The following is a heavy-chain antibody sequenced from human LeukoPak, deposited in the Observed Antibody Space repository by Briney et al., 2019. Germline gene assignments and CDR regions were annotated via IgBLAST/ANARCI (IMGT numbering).Heavy chain of an antibody. CDR3: GHRLTGRGIDY. CDR1: GVSISTSEVG. CDR2: THWNDAD. J-gene: IGHJ4*02. Sequence: ASGATLVNPTQTLTLNCTFSGVSISTSEVGVGWFRQPPGKALEWLAITHWNDADHYSPSLKDRLTITKDTSKNQVVLTMTNMDPVDTATYYCGHRLTGRGIDYWGQGTLVTVSS. V-gene: IGHV2-5*01.